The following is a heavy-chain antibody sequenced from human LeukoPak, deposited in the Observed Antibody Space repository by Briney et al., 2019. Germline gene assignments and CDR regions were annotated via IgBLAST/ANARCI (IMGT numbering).Heavy chain of an antibody. CDR3: AREAGGSGSYHYYYGMDV. CDR2: INPNSGGT. J-gene: IGHJ6*02. D-gene: IGHD3-10*01. CDR1: GYTFTGYY. V-gene: IGHV1-2*04. Sequence: ASVKVSCKASGYTFTGYYMHWVRQAPGQGLEWMGWINPNSGGTNYAQKFQGWVTMTRDTSISTAYMELSRLRSDDTAVYYCAREAGGSGSYHYYYGMDVWGQGTTVTVSS.